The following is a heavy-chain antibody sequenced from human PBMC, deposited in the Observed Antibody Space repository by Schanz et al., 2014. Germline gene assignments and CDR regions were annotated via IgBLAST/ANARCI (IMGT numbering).Heavy chain of an antibody. CDR3: ARGGSGSHYRLDY. V-gene: IGHV3-48*01. J-gene: IGHJ4*02. D-gene: IGHD1-26*01. CDR1: GFAFSSYG. CDR2: ISSSSSTR. Sequence: EVQLLESGGGLVQPGGSLRLSCLASGFAFSSYGMNWLRQAPGKGLEWVSYISSSSSTRYYADSMKGRFTVSRDNAENALYLQMNSLRAEDTGLYFCARGGSGSHYRLDYWGQGTLVTVSS.